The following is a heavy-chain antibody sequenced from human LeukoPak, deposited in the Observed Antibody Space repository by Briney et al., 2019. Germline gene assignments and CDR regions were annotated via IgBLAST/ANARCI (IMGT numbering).Heavy chain of an antibody. Sequence: SETLSLTCGVYGGSFSGYYWSWIRQPPGKGLEWIEEINHSGSTYYNPSLKSRVTISVDTSKNQFSLKLSSVTAADTAVYYCARNPPLRLSNWFDPWGQGTLVTVSS. V-gene: IGHV4-34*01. CDR3: ARNPPLRLSNWFDP. D-gene: IGHD3-3*01. CDR2: INHSGST. CDR1: GGSFSGYY. J-gene: IGHJ5*02.